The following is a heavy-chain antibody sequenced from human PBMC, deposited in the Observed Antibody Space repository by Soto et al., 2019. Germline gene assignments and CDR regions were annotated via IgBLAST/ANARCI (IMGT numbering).Heavy chain of an antibody. CDR3: ARGQEGVVATH. J-gene: IGHJ4*02. D-gene: IGHD5-12*01. Sequence: QVQLQQWGAGLLKPSDALSLNCAVTGGFLSGYYWSWIHQPPSKGLEWIGEVKDGGHTNYSPSLRGRVTISSDTSNNQFSLRLNSVTAADTGVYYCARGQEGVVATHWDQGSLVTVSS. CDR1: GGFLSGYY. V-gene: IGHV4-34*01. CDR2: VKDGGHT.